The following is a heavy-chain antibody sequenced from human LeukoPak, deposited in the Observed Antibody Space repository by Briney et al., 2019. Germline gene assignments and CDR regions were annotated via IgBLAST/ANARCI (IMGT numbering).Heavy chain of an antibody. V-gene: IGHV1-18*01. J-gene: IGHJ4*02. CDR1: GYSFTSFG. CDR3: TRDLGVDTSMIFFDY. D-gene: IGHD5-18*01. CDR2: SSAYNGET. Sequence: VASVKVSCKASGYSFTSFGISWVRQVPGQGLEWMGWSSAYNGETNYVRKFQGRVTMTTDAATSTAYMELRSLRSDDTAVYYCTRDLGVDTSMIFFDYWGQGTVVTVSS.